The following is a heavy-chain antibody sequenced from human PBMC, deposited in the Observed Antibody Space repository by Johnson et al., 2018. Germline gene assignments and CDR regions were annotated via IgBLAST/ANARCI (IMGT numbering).Heavy chain of an antibody. CDR2: INHSGNT. CDR1: GGSFSGYY. J-gene: IGHJ1*01. V-gene: IGHV4-34*01. Sequence: QVQLQQWGAGLLKPSETLSLICAVYGGSFSGYYWSWIRQPPGKGLEWLGEINHSGNTNFNQSLKGRFTIAVDTSKNQYSLTLRSVTAADTAVYYCARGRYCSGGSCLLRARPGYFQHWGQGTLVTVSS. D-gene: IGHD2-15*01. CDR3: ARGRYCSGGSCLLRARPGYFQH.